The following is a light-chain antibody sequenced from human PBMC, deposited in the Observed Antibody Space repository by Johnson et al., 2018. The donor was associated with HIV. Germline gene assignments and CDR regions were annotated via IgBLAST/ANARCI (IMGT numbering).Light chain of an antibody. J-gene: IGLJ1*01. CDR3: GTWDSSLSASYV. CDR1: GSNIGSHY. Sequence: QAVLTQPPSVSAAPGQRVTISCSGRGSNIGSHYVSWYQQLPGTAPKLLIYENNKRPSGIPDRFSGSKSGTSATLGITGLQTGDEADYYCGTWDSSLSASYVFGTGTKVTVL. V-gene: IGLV1-51*02. CDR2: ENN.